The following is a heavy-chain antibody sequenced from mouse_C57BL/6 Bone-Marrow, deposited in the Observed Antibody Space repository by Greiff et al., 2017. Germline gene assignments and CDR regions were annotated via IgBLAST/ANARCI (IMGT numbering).Heavy chain of an antibody. D-gene: IGHD1-1*01. CDR1: GFTFSSYA. CDR3: ARAYYGSSFAY. V-gene: IGHV5-4*03. Sequence: EVKLMESGGGLVKPGGSLKLSCAASGFTFSSYAMSWVRQTPEKRLEWVATISDGGSYTYYPDNVKGRFTISRDNAKNNLYLQMSHLKSEDTAMYYCARAYYGSSFAYWGQGTLVTVSA. J-gene: IGHJ3*01. CDR2: ISDGGSYT.